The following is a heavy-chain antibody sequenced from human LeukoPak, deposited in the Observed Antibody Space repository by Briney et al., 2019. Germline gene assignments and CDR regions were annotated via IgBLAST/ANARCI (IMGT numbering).Heavy chain of an antibody. CDR2: IYYSGST. J-gene: IGHJ4*02. CDR1: GGSISSYY. Sequence: SETLSLTCTVSGGSISSYYWSWIRQPPGKGLEWIGYIYYSGSTNYNPSLKSRVTISVDTSKNQFSLKLSSVTAADTAVYYCARGLYDYATKGALYYFDYSGPGTLVTVSS. CDR3: ARGLYDYATKGALYYFDY. D-gene: IGHD3-16*01. V-gene: IGHV4-59*01.